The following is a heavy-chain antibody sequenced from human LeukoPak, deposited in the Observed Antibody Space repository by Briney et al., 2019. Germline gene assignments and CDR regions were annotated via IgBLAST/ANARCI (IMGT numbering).Heavy chain of an antibody. CDR3: ARARERGVYWHISP. D-gene: IGHD2-21*01. V-gene: IGHV1-2*02. CDR1: GYTFTGYY. CDR2: INPNSGGT. J-gene: IGHJ5*02. Sequence: ASVKVSSKASGYTFTGYYMHWVRQAPGQGLEWMGWINPNSGGTNYAQKFQGRVTMTRDTSISTAYMELSRLRSDDTAVYYCARARERGVYWHISPWGQGTLVTVSS.